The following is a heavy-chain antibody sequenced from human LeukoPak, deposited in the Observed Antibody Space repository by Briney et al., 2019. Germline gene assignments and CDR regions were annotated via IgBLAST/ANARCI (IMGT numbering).Heavy chain of an antibody. CDR1: GYTFTSYA. V-gene: IGHV1-3*01. D-gene: IGHD4-17*01. J-gene: IGHJ4*02. Sequence: ASVKVSCKASGYTFTSYAMHWVRQAPGQRLEWMGWINAGNGNTKYSQKFQGRVTITRDTSASTAYMELSSLRSEDTAVYYCARDRTTVTTSAMGYWGQGTLVTVSS. CDR3: ARDRTTVTTSAMGY. CDR2: INAGNGNT.